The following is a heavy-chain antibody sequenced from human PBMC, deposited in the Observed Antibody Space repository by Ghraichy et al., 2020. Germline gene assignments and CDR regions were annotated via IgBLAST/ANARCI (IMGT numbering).Heavy chain of an antibody. CDR1: GGSISNRYY. CDR3: ARHGNKVDS. J-gene: IGHJ5*01. V-gene: IGHV4-39*01. CDR2: IYFGGNT. D-gene: IGHD1-26*01. Sequence: ESLNISCSVSGGSISNRYYWGWIRQPPGKGLEWIGSIYFGGNTYYDPSLQSRVSISGDPSKNQFSLNLSSVTAADTAVYFCARHGNKVDSWGQGTLVTVSS.